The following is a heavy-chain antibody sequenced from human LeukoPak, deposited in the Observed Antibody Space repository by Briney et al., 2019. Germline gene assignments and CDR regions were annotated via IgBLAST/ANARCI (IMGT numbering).Heavy chain of an antibody. CDR3: AKDLGSVVTPPSLDF. J-gene: IGHJ4*02. V-gene: IGHV3-23*01. CDR2: ISGSGDNT. CDR1: GFTFSSYA. Sequence: GGSLRLSCAASGFTFSSYAMSWVRQVPGKGLEWVSVISGSGDNTYYADSVKGRFTISRDNSKNTLYLQMSSLRAEDTAVYYCAKDLGSVVTPPSLDFWGQGTLVTVSS. D-gene: IGHD4-23*01.